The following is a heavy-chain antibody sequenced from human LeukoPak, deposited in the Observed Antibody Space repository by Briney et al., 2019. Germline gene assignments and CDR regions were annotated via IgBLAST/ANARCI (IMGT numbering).Heavy chain of an antibody. CDR2: INHSGST. Sequence: SETLSLTCAVYGGSFSGYYWSWIRQPPGKGLEWIGEINHSGSTNFNPSPKSRVTMSVDTSKNQFSLKLSSVTAADTAVYYCARGGITIGYYYYYGMDVWGQGTTVTVSS. V-gene: IGHV4-34*01. D-gene: IGHD3-10*01. J-gene: IGHJ6*02. CDR3: ARGGITIGYYYYYGMDV. CDR1: GGSFSGYY.